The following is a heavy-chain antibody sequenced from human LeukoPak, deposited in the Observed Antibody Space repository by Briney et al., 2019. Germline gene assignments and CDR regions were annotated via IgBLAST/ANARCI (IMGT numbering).Heavy chain of an antibody. Sequence: SETLSLTCTVSGGSISSYYWSWIRQPPGKGLEWIGYIYYSGSTNYNPSLKSRVTISVDTSKNQCSLKLSSVTAADTAVYYCARSYCSSTSCYQDDAFDIWGQGTMVTVSS. D-gene: IGHD2-2*01. J-gene: IGHJ3*02. CDR3: ARSYCSSTSCYQDDAFDI. V-gene: IGHV4-59*01. CDR2: IYYSGST. CDR1: GGSISSYY.